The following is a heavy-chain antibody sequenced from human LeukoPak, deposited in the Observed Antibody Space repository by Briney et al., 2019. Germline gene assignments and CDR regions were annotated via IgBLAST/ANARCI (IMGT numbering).Heavy chain of an antibody. CDR1: GFTFSTYS. CDR3: ARQTRIAVAGTTDY. Sequence: GGSLRLSCTASGFTFSTYSMNWVRQAPGKGLEWVSAIGGGGAATYYADSVRGRFTISRDNSNNTLFLHMNSLRAEDTAVYYCARQTRIAVAGTTDYWGQGTLVTVSS. D-gene: IGHD6-19*01. J-gene: IGHJ4*02. V-gene: IGHV3-23*01. CDR2: IGGGGAAT.